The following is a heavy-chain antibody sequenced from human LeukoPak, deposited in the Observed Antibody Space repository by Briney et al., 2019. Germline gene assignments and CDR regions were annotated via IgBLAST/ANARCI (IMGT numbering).Heavy chain of an antibody. CDR1: GYTFTGYY. Sequence: ASVTVSCKASGYTFTGYYMHWVRQAPGQGLEWMGWINPNSGGTNYAQKFQGRVTMTRDTSISTAYMELGRLRSDDTAVYYCARDPSSSSIGNNWFDPWGQGTLVTVSS. J-gene: IGHJ5*02. V-gene: IGHV1-2*02. D-gene: IGHD6-6*01. CDR2: INPNSGGT. CDR3: ARDPSSSSIGNNWFDP.